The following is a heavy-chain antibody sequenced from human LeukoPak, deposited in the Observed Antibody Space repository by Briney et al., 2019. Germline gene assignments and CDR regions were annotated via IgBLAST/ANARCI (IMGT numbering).Heavy chain of an antibody. CDR2: ISYDGTNK. D-gene: IGHD7-27*01. J-gene: IGHJ3*02. CDR1: GFTFSTYA. V-gene: IGHV3-30-3*01. Sequence: HPGRSLRLSCAASGFTFSTYAMHWVRQAPGKGLEWVAFISYDGTNKYCADSVKGRFTISRDNSKNTLYLQMNSLRAEDTALYYCAREILTGHAFDIWGQGTMVTVSS. CDR3: AREILTGHAFDI.